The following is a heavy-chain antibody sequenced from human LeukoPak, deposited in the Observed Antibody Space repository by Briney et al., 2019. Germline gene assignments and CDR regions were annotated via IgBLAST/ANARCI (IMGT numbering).Heavy chain of an antibody. CDR1: GFTFSSYA. J-gene: IGHJ4*02. CDR3: AACDYYDSSGYYFLPDY. CDR2: ISGSGGST. Sequence: PGGSLRLSCAASGFTFSSYAMSWVRQAPGKGLEWVSAISGSGGSTYYADSVKGRFTISRDNSKNTLYLQMNSLRAEDTAVYYCAACDYYDSSGYYFLPDYWGQGTLVTVSS. V-gene: IGHV3-23*01. D-gene: IGHD3-22*01.